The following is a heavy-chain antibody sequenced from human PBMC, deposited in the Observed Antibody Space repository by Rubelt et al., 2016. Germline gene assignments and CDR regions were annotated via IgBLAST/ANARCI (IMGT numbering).Heavy chain of an antibody. CDR3: AKGGWRGLEELDY. V-gene: IGHV3-23*04. J-gene: IGHJ4*02. Sequence: EVQLVESGGGLVKPGGSLRLSCAASGFTFSSYAMSWVRQAPGKGLEWVSAISGRGVSTYYADSVKGRFIISGDNSKNTLYLQKNSLRVEDTAVYYCAKGGWRGLEELDYWGQGTLVTVSS. D-gene: IGHD2-21*01. CDR2: ISGRGVST. CDR1: GFTFSSYA.